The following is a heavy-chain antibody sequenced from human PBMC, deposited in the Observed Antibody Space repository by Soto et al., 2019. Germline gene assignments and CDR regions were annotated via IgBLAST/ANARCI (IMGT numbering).Heavy chain of an antibody. J-gene: IGHJ4*01. D-gene: IGHD6-13*01. CDR3: AGYSSSWAPFDY. V-gene: IGHV4-39*01. CDR2: IYYSGST. CDR1: GGSISSSSYY. Sequence: PSETLSLTCTVSGGSISSSSYYWGWIRQPPGKGLEWIGSIYYSGSTYYNPSLKSRVTISVDTSKNQFSLKLSSVTAADTAVYYCAGYSSSWAPFDYWRHGTLVTVSS.